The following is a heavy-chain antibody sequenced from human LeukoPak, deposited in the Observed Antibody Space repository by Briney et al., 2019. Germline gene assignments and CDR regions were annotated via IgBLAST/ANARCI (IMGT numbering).Heavy chain of an antibody. J-gene: IGHJ4*02. CDR2: INPKTGGT. Sequence: ASVKASCKASGYTFTGYYMHWVRQAPGQGLEWMGWINPKTGGTNYAQKFQGRVTMTRDTSINTAYMELTSLRSDDTAFYYCARGASPYGSGSYYSDYWGQGTLVTVSS. D-gene: IGHD3-10*01. V-gene: IGHV1-2*02. CDR1: GYTFTGYY. CDR3: ARGASPYGSGSYYSDY.